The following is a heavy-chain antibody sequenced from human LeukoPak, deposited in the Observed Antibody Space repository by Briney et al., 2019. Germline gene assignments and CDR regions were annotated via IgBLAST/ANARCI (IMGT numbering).Heavy chain of an antibody. D-gene: IGHD5-24*01. CDR2: IIPIFGTA. Sequence: SVKVSCKASGGTFSSYAISWVRQAPGQGLEWMGGIIPIFGTANYAQKFQGRVTITTDESTSTAYMELSSLRSEDTAVYYCARESTEMGLNRGCFDYWGQGTLVTVSS. CDR1: GGTFSSYA. CDR3: ARESTEMGLNRGCFDY. V-gene: IGHV1-69*05. J-gene: IGHJ4*02.